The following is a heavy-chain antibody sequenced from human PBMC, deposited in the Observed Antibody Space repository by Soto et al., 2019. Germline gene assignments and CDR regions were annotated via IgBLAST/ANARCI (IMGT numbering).Heavy chain of an antibody. J-gene: IGHJ4*02. Sequence: SETLSLTCTVSGGSVSSGGYYWSWIRQHPGKGLEWIGYLYYSGTTYYTPSLKSRVTISVDTSKNQFSLKLSSVTAADTAVYYCARDYYDSSGYSYFDYWGQGTLVTVSS. CDR1: GGSVSSGGYY. CDR2: LYYSGTT. V-gene: IGHV4-61*08. CDR3: ARDYYDSSGYSYFDY. D-gene: IGHD3-22*01.